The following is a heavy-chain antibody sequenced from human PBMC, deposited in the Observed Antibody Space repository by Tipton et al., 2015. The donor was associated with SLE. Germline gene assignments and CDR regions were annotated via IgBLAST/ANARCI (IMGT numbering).Heavy chain of an antibody. J-gene: IGHJ6*02. CDR1: GFIFSTYS. CDR3: ARDLYDSGMDV. Sequence: SLRLSCEASGFIFSTYSLNWVRQAPGKGLEWVAYIHSSTSLIQYADSVKGRFTISRDNPENSLYLQMDSLRFEDTAVYYCARDLYDSGMDVWGQGTQVTVSS. D-gene: IGHD3-16*01. V-gene: IGHV3-48*01. CDR2: IHSSTSLI.